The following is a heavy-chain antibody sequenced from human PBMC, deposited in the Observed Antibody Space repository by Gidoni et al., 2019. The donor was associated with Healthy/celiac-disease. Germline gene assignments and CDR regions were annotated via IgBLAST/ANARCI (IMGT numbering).Heavy chain of an antibody. CDR1: GFTFSSYG. D-gene: IGHD6-6*01. V-gene: IGHV3-30*18. CDR2: ISYDGTNK. Sequence: QVQLVESGGGVVQPGRSLRLSCAASGFTFSSYGMHWVRQAPGKGLEWVAVISYDGTNKYYADSVKGRFTISRDNSKNTLYRQMNSLRAEDTAVYYCAKGTPGRQLVTPYHFDYWGQGTLVTVSS. J-gene: IGHJ4*02. CDR3: AKGTPGRQLVTPYHFDY.